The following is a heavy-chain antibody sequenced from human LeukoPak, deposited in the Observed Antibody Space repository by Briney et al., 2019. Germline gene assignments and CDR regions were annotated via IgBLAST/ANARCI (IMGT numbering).Heavy chain of an antibody. CDR1: GFTVSSNY. V-gene: IGHV3-53*01. Sequence: PGGSLRLSCAASGFTVSSNYMSWVRQAPGKGLEWVSVIYSGGSTYYADSVKGRFTISRDNSKNTLYLQMNSLRAEDTAVYYCARANWNCDWFDHWSQGTLVTVSS. CDR2: IYSGGST. CDR3: ARANWNCDWFDH. D-gene: IGHD1-7*01. J-gene: IGHJ5*02.